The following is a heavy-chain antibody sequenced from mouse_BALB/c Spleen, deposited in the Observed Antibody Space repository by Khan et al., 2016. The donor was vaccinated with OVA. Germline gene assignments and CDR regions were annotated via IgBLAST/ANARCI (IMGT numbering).Heavy chain of an antibody. D-gene: IGHD2-2*01. CDR1: GYTFTDSA. Sequence: QVQLQQSGPELVRPGVSVKISCKGSGYTFTDSAMHWVKQSHAKSLEWIGVISTHYGNVDSNQKFKGKATMTVDKSSNTAYMELARFTSEDPALYYCARWSGNDRFAYWGQGTLVTVSA. V-gene: IGHV1S137*01. CDR3: ARWSGNDRFAY. J-gene: IGHJ3*01. CDR2: ISTHYGNV.